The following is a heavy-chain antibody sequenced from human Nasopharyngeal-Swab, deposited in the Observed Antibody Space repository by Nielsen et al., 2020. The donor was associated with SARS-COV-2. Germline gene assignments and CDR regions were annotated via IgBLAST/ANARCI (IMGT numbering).Heavy chain of an antibody. CDR1: GGTFRNHA. Sequence: SVKVSCKASGGTFRNHAISWVRQARGRGLEWLGQIIPVYGSANYAHKFQGRVTITADESTATAYMELSSLTSDDPAVYYCAREPPSQISGHLYYFDYWGQGTLVTVAS. CDR2: IIPVYGSA. CDR3: AREPPSQISGHLYYFDY. V-gene: IGHV1-69*13. D-gene: IGHD2-15*01. J-gene: IGHJ4*02.